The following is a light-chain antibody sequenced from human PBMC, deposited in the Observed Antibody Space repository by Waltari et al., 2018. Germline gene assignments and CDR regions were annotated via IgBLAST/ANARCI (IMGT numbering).Light chain of an antibody. CDR3: QVWHADIDPGV. Sequence: SYVLTQPPSVSVAPGETASITCGGDNIGSYSVHWYQQKPGQAPVLVIFYDSDRPSGIPARFSGSNSGNPATLTITSVEAGDEARYYCQVWHADIDPGVFGTGTEVTVL. CDR2: YDS. J-gene: IGLJ1*01. V-gene: IGLV3-21*04. CDR1: NIGSYS.